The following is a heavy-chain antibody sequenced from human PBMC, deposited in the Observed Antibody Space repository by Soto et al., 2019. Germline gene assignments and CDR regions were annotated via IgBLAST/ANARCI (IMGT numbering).Heavy chain of an antibody. D-gene: IGHD1-20*01. CDR1: GYSFTNYW. CDR3: ARVFPRAFDI. Sequence: PGESLKISCKGSGYSFTNYWIAWVRQMPGKGLEWMGVIYPGDSDTRYSPSFQGQVTISADKSISTAYLQWSSLKASDTAMYYCARVFPRAFDIWGQGTMVTVSS. CDR2: IYPGDSDT. V-gene: IGHV5-51*01. J-gene: IGHJ3*02.